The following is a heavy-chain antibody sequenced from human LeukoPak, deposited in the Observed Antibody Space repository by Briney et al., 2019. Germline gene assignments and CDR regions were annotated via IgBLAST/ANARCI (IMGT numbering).Heavy chain of an antibody. D-gene: IGHD3-3*01. V-gene: IGHV4-59*12. CDR3: ARVLGWLSLDYFDY. CDR1: GGSINGYF. CDR2: IYYSGST. J-gene: IGHJ4*02. Sequence: SETLSLTCTVSGGSINGYFWSWIRQPPGKGLEWIGYIYYSGSTNYNPSLKSRVTMSVDTSKNQFSLKLSSVTAADTAVYYCARVLGWLSLDYFDYWGQGTLVTVSS.